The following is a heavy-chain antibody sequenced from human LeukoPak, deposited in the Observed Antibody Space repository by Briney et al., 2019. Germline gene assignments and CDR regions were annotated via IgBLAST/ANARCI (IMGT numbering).Heavy chain of an antibody. CDR3: ARLRGFTMVRGVTRINWFDP. Sequence: SETLSLTCTVSGGSISSSSYYWGWIRQPPGKGLEWIGSIYYSGSTYYNPSLKSRVTISVGTSKNQFSLKLSSVTAADTAVYYCARLRGFTMVRGVTRINWFDPWGQGTLVTVSS. J-gene: IGHJ5*02. CDR1: GGSISSSSYY. D-gene: IGHD3-10*01. V-gene: IGHV4-39*07. CDR2: IYYSGST.